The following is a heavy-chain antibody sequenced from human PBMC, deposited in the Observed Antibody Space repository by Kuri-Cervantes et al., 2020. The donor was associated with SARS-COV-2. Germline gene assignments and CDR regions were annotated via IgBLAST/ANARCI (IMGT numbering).Heavy chain of an antibody. Sequence: ASGKVSCKASGYTFTSYGISWVRQAPGQGLEWMGWISAYNGNTNYAQKLQGRVTMTTDTSTSTAYMELRSPRSDDTAVYYCARVYCSGGSCYSLDYWGQGTLVTVSS. CDR1: GYTFTSYG. D-gene: IGHD2-15*01. V-gene: IGHV1-18*01. CDR3: ARVYCSGGSCYSLDY. J-gene: IGHJ4*02. CDR2: ISAYNGNT.